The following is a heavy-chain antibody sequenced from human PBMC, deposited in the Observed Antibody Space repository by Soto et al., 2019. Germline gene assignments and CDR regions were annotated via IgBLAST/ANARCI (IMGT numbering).Heavy chain of an antibody. D-gene: IGHD6-6*01. J-gene: IGHJ6*02. Sequence: GGSLRLSCAASGFTFSTFEMNWVRQAPGKGLEWVSYISGTGTNIFYADSVKGRFTISRDNAKNSLYLQMNSLRAEDTAVYYCARDNSSSWVYYGMDVWGQGTTVTVSS. CDR3: ARDNSSSWVYYGMDV. CDR1: GFTFSTFE. CDR2: ISGTGTNI. V-gene: IGHV3-48*03.